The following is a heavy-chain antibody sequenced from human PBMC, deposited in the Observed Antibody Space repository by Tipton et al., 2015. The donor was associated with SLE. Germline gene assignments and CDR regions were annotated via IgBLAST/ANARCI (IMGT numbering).Heavy chain of an antibody. D-gene: IGHD7-27*01. CDR1: GGSISSYY. CDR2: IYYTGSP. CDR3: ARETGPWGGPDY. J-gene: IGHJ4*02. Sequence: TLSLTCTVSGGSISSYYWSWIRQPPGKGLELIGYIYYTGSPNYNPSLKSRITISVDTSKNQFSLNLTSVTAADTAMYYCARETGPWGGPDYWGQGTLVTVSS. V-gene: IGHV4-59*01.